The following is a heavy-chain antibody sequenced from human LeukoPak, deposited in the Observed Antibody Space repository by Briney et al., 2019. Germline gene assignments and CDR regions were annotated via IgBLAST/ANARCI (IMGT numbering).Heavy chain of an antibody. V-gene: IGHV4-34*01. CDR3: ARYDIVATNWFDP. CDR2: ITHRGST. Sequence: SETLSLTCAVYGGSFSGYYWSWIRQPPGKGLEWIGEITHRGSTNYSPSLKSRVTISVDTSKNQFSLKLNSVTAADTAVYYCARYDIVATNWFDPWGQGTLVTVSS. D-gene: IGHD5-12*01. CDR1: GGSFSGYY. J-gene: IGHJ5*02.